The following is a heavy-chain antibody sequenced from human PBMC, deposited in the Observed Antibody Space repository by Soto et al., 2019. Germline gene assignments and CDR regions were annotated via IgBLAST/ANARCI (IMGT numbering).Heavy chain of an antibody. J-gene: IGHJ4*02. CDR1: GFTLSSNY. V-gene: IGHV3-53*01. D-gene: IGHD4-17*01. CDR2: FYSGGST. CDR3: ARVSTTAKALEF. Sequence: PGGSLRLSCAASGFTLSSNYMSWVRQAPGKGLEWVSVFYSGGSTYYADSVKGRFTISRDNSKNTLYLQMNSLRAEDTAVYYCARVSTTAKALEFWGQGTLVTVSS.